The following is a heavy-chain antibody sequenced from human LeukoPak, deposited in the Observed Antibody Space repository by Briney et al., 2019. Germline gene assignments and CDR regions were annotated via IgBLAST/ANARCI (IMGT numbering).Heavy chain of an antibody. CDR1: GFTFSSSG. J-gene: IGHJ4*02. D-gene: IGHD3-22*01. Sequence: GRSLRLSCAASGFTFSSSGMHWVRQAPGKGLEWMAVISYGGSNKYYIDSVKGRFTMSRDNSKNTLYLQMNSLRPEDTAVYYCAKDRNDTQKGLYYFDYWGQGTLVTVSS. V-gene: IGHV3-30*18. CDR3: AKDRNDTQKGLYYFDY. CDR2: ISYGGSNK.